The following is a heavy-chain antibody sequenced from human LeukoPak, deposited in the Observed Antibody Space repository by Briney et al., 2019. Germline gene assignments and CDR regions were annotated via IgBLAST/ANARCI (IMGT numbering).Heavy chain of an antibody. CDR1: GFTFSSYA. J-gene: IGHJ6*02. D-gene: IGHD3-10*01. CDR2: ISSNGGST. V-gene: IGHV3-64*01. CDR3: ARGRYGSGSYYKGLDV. Sequence: PGGSLRLSCAASGFTFSSYAMHWVRQAPGKGLEYVSAISSNGGSTYYANSVKGRFTISRDNSKNTLYLQMGSLRAEDMAVYYCARGRYGSGSYYKGLDVWAKGPRSPSP.